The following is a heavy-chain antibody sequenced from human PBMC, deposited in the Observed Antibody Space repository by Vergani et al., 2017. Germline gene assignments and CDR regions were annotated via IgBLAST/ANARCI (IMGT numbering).Heavy chain of an antibody. Sequence: QVQLQESGPGLVKPSETLSLTCTVSGAAIKDFYWSWFRQPPGKGLEWIGYVYYTGSTTYNPSLKSRVTISVDTSNNQFSLRMTSLTAADTAIYYCARDRDLYCRSTTSCHNWFDPWGQEAWSPSPQ. J-gene: IGHJ5*02. D-gene: IGHD2/OR15-2a*01. V-gene: IGHV4-59*01. CDR2: VYYTGST. CDR1: GAAIKDFY. CDR3: ARDRDLYCRSTTSCHNWFDP.